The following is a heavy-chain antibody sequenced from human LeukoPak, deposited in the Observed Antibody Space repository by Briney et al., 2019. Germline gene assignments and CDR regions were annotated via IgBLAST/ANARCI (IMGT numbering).Heavy chain of an antibody. V-gene: IGHV3-74*01. CDR3: ARAVDTATVHYHYGMDV. J-gene: IGHJ6*02. CDR1: GFAFSSYW. D-gene: IGHD5-18*01. CDR2: INSDGSST. Sequence: PGGSLRLSCAASGFAFSSYWMHWVRQAPGKGLGWVSRINSDGSSTSYADSVKGRFTISRDNAKNTLYLQMNSLRAEDTAVYYCARAVDTATVHYHYGMDVWGQGTTVTVSS.